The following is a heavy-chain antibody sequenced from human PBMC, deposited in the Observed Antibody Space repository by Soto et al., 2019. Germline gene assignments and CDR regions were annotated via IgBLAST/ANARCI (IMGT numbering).Heavy chain of an antibody. CDR1: GGSFSGYY. CDR2: INHSGST. D-gene: IGHD5-12*01. V-gene: IGHV4-34*01. CDR3: ARTGGYELDY. J-gene: IGHJ4*02. Sequence: KTSETLSLTCAVYGGSFSGYYWSWIRQPPGKGLGWIGEINHSGSTNYNPSLKSRVTISVDTSKNQFSLKLSSVTAADTAVYYCARTGGYELDYWGQGTLVTVSS.